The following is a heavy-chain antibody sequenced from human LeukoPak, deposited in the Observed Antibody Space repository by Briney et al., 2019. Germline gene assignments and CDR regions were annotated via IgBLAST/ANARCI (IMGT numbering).Heavy chain of an antibody. V-gene: IGHV4-59*11. D-gene: IGHD3-22*01. Sequence: SETLSLTCTVSGGSIGSHYWSWIRQPPGKGLEWIGYIYYSGSTNYNPSLKSRVTISVDTSKNQFSLKLSSVTAADTAVYYCARSRYPNYYDSSGYYFDYWGQGTLVTVSS. J-gene: IGHJ4*02. CDR2: IYYSGST. CDR1: GGSIGSHY. CDR3: ARSRYPNYYDSSGYYFDY.